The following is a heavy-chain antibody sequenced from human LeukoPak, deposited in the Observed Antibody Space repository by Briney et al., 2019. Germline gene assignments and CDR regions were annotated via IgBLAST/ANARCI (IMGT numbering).Heavy chain of an antibody. J-gene: IGHJ1*01. CDR3: ARDYYDSSGNAYFQH. CDR2: INPNSGGT. Sequence: ASVKVSCKASGYTFAGYYMHWVRQAPGQGLEWMGWINPNSGGTNYAQKFQGRVTMTRDTSISTAYMELSRLRSDDTAVYYCARDYYDSSGNAYFQHWGQGTLDTVSS. V-gene: IGHV1-2*02. D-gene: IGHD3-22*01. CDR1: GYTFAGYY.